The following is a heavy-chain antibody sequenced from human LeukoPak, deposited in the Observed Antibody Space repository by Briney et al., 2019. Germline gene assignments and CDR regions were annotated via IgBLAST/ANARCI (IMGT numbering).Heavy chain of an antibody. CDR1: GGSFSGYY. V-gene: IGHV4-34*01. CDR3: ASRGHIVVVPAATRINWFDP. CDR2: INHSGST. D-gene: IGHD2-2*01. J-gene: IGHJ5*02. Sequence: SETLSLTCAVYGGSFSGYYWSWIRQPPGKGLEWIGEINHSGSTNYNPSLKSRVTISVDTSKNQFSLKLSSVTAADTAVYYCASRGHIVVVPAATRINWFDPWGQGTLVTVSS.